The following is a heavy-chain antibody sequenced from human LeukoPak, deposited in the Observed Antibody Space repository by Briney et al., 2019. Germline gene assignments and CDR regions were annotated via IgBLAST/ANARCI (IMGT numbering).Heavy chain of an antibody. V-gene: IGHV3-66*01. CDR3: ARGSYPPDYYYYGMDV. CDR1: GFTVSSNY. CDR2: IYSGGST. Sequence: PGGSLRLSCAASGFTVSSNYMSWVRQAPGKGLEWVSVIYSGGSTYYADSVKGRFTISRDNSKNTLYLQMNSLRAEDTAVYYCARGSYPPDYYYYGMDVWGQGTTVTVSS. J-gene: IGHJ6*02.